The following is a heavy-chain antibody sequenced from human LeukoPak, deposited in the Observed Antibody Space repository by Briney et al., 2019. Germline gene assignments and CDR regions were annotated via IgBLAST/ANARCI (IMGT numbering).Heavy chain of an antibody. Sequence: SETLSLTCTVYGGSISSYYWSWIRQPPGKGLEWIGYIYYSGSTNYNPSLTSRVTISVDTSKNQFSLKLSSVTAADTAVYDCARTQGATRGYYYGMDVWGQGTTVTVSS. D-gene: IGHD1-26*01. J-gene: IGHJ6*02. CDR1: GGSISSYY. V-gene: IGHV4-59*01. CDR3: ARTQGATRGYYYGMDV. CDR2: IYYSGST.